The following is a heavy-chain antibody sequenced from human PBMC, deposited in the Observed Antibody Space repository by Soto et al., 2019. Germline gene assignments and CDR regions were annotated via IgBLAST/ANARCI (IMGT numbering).Heavy chain of an antibody. CDR1: GGSISSYY. J-gene: IGHJ5*02. D-gene: IGHD3-3*01. Sequence: PSATLSLTCTVSGGSISSYYWSWIRQPPGKGLEWIGYIYYSGSTNYNPSLKSRVTISVDTSKNPFSLKLGSVTAADTAVYYCARANFLKWLLVPHPWLDPRGQGTLVAVSS. CDR3: ARANFLKWLLVPHPWLDP. CDR2: IYYSGST. V-gene: IGHV4-59*01.